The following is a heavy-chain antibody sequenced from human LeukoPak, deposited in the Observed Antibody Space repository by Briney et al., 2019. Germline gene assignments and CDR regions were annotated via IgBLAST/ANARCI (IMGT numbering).Heavy chain of an antibody. V-gene: IGHV3-23*01. J-gene: IGHJ4*02. Sequence: GGSLRLSCAASRFTFSNSAMSWVRQAPGKGLEWVSSISDGGDSTYYADSVKGRFTISRDNSKNTLYLQMNSLRAEDTAVYYCARDLVDSRDYGDEGYFDYWGQGTLVTVSS. D-gene: IGHD4-17*01. CDR3: ARDLVDSRDYGDEGYFDY. CDR2: ISDGGDST. CDR1: RFTFSNSA.